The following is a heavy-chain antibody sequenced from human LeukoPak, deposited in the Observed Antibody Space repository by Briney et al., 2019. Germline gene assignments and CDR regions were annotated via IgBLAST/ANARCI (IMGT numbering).Heavy chain of an antibody. V-gene: IGHV1-58*02. CDR1: GFTFTSSA. D-gene: IGHD3-22*01. J-gene: IGHJ4*02. CDR3: ARCHVGGYYDSSGYYYGSIDY. Sequence: SVKVSCKASGFTFTSSAMQWVRQARGQRLEWIGWIVVGSGNTNYAQKFQERVTITRDLSTSTAYMELSSLRAEDTAVYYCARCHVGGYYDSSGYYYGSIDYWGQGTLVTVSS. CDR2: IVVGSGNT.